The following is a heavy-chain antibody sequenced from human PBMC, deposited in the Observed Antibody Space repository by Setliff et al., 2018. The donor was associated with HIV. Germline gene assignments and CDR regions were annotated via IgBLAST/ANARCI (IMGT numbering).Heavy chain of an antibody. CDR2: IWDDGSEK. D-gene: IGHD3-16*01. V-gene: IGHV3-33*01. CDR1: GFTLSIYG. Sequence: LRLSCAASGFTLSIYGMHWVRQAPGKGLEWVALIWDDGSEKYYADSVKGRFTIYRDNSKNTLYLQMSSLRAEDTAVYYCARENLGASYYFDYWGQGTLVTVSS. CDR3: ARENLGASYYFDY. J-gene: IGHJ4*02.